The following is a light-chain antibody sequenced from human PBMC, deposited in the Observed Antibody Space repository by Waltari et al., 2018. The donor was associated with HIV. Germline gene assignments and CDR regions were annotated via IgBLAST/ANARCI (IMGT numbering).Light chain of an antibody. J-gene: IGLJ3*02. V-gene: IGLV1-44*01. CDR3: AAWDDSLKTL. CDR1: RSHIRTNT. CDR2: SNN. Sequence: QSVLTQPPSASGTPGQRVTISCSGTRSHIRTNTVTCYPQLPGTAPKVLIYSNNQRPSGVPDRFSGSKSGTSASLTISGLQPEDEADYYCAAWDDSLKTLFGGGTKLTVL.